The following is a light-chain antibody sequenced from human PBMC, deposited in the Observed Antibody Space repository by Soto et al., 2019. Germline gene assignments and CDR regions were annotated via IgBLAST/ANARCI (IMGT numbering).Light chain of an antibody. J-gene: IGKJ4*01. CDR1: RGISIY. CDR3: QKYNSAPLT. CDR2: AAS. Sequence: DIQMTQSPSSLSASVGDRVTITCRVSRGISIYLAWYQQKPGKVPKLLIYAASTLQSGVPSRFSGSGSGTDFTLTISSLQPEDVATYFCQKYNSAPLTFGGGTKVEIK. V-gene: IGKV1-27*01.